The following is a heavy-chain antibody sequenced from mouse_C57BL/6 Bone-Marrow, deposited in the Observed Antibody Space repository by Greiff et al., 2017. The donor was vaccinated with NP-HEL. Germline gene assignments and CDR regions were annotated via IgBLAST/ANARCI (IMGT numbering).Heavy chain of an antibody. CDR1: GFTFSSYT. V-gene: IGHV5-9*01. CDR3: ARESYYYGFAY. CDR2: ISGGGGNT. D-gene: IGHD1-1*01. J-gene: IGHJ3*01. Sequence: EVQGVESGGGLVKPGGSLKLSCAASGFTFSSYTMSWVRQTPEQRLEWVATISGGGGNTYYPDSVKGRFTISRDNAKNTLYLQMSSLRSEETASYYCARESYYYGFAYWGQGTLVTVSA.